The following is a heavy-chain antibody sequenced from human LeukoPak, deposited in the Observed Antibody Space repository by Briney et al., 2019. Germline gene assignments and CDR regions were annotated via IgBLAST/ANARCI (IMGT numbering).Heavy chain of an antibody. CDR2: IPEGSSNT. CDR1: GFTFSSYA. J-gene: IGHJ6*03. CDR3: AREDSSSSMGTSYSYYMDV. V-gene: IGHV3-23*01. Sequence: GGSLRLSCAASGFTFSSYAMSWVRQTPGKGLEWVSTIPEGSSNTYYADSVKGRFTISRDNSKNTLYLQMNSLGAEDTAVYYCAREDSSSSMGTSYSYYMDVWGKGTTVTVSS. D-gene: IGHD6-6*01.